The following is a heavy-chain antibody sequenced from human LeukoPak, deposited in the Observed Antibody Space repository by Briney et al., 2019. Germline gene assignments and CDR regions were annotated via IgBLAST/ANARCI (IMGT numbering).Heavy chain of an antibody. CDR1: GFTFSSYS. CDR3: AKVATRCYDSSGYYSHYFDY. Sequence: GSLRLSCXASGFTFSSYSMNWVRQAPGKGLEWVSSISSSSSYIYYADSVKGRFTISRDNAKNSLYLQMNSLRAEDMALYYCAKVATRCYDSSGYYSHYFDYWGQGTLVTVSS. D-gene: IGHD3-22*01. J-gene: IGHJ4*02. V-gene: IGHV3-21*04. CDR2: ISSSSSYI.